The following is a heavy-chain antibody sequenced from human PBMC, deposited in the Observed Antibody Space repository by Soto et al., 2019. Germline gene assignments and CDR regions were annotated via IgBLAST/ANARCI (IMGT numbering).Heavy chain of an antibody. J-gene: IGHJ6*02. D-gene: IGHD4-17*01. Sequence: QVQLVQSGAEVKKPGSSVKVSCKASGGTFSSYTISWVRQAPGQGLEWMGRIIPILGIANYAQKFQGRVTITTDKSTSTAYMELSSLRSEDTAVDYCARGLRPLSLKSTTVTLGTEYGGMDVWGQGTTVTVSS. V-gene: IGHV1-69*02. CDR2: IIPILGIA. CDR3: ARGLRPLSLKSTTVTLGTEYGGMDV. CDR1: GGTFSSYT.